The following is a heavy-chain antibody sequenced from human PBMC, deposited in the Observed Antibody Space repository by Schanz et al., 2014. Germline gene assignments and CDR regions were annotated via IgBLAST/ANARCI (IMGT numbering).Heavy chain of an antibody. CDR2: ISGSSRTI. J-gene: IGHJ3*02. CDR3: AKGRFGELSAFDI. V-gene: IGHV3-48*04. Sequence: VQLVESGGGVVQPGRSLRLSCAASGFTFSSYSMNWVRQAPGKGLEWVSYISGSSRTIYYADSMKGRFTVSRDNAKNTLYLQMNSLRAEDTAVYYCAKGRFGELSAFDIWGQGTMVTVSS. D-gene: IGHD3-10*01. CDR1: GFTFSSYS.